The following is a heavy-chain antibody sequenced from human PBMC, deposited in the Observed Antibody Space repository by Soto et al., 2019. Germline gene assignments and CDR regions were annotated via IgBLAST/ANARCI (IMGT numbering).Heavy chain of an antibody. CDR3: AKDQGYYYGMDV. J-gene: IGHJ6*02. CDR2: ISYDGSNK. CDR1: GFTFSSYG. V-gene: IGHV3-30*18. Sequence: QVHLVESGGGVVQPGRSLRLSCAASGFTFSSYGMHWVRQAPGKGLEWVAVISYDGSNKYYADSVKGRFTISRDNSKNTLYLQMNSLRAEDTAVYYCAKDQGYYYGMDVWGQGTTVTVSS.